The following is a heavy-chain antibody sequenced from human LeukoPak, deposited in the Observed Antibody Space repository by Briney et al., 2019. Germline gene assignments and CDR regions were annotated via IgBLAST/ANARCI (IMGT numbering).Heavy chain of an antibody. Sequence: GGSLRLSCAASGFIFSDAWMNWVRQAPGKGLEWVGRIKSKADGETTDYAASVKGRFTISRDDSKSIAYLQMNSLKTEDTAVYYCTREGPTKSDYWGQGTLVTVSS. CDR2: IKSKADGETT. CDR1: GFIFSDAW. V-gene: IGHV3-15*07. CDR3: TREGPTKSDY. D-gene: IGHD1/OR15-1a*01. J-gene: IGHJ4*02.